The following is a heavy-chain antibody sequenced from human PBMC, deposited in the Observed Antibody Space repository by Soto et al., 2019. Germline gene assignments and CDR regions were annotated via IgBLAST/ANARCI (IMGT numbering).Heavy chain of an antibody. Sequence: QVQLVQSGAEVKKPGASVKVSCKASGYTFTSYGISWVRQAPGQGLEWMGWISAYNGNTNYAQKLQGRVTMTTDTATSTAYMELRSLRSDDTAVYYCARAGDYYDSSGYHLLDYWGQGTLVTVSS. CDR2: ISAYNGNT. CDR1: GYTFTSYG. CDR3: ARAGDYYDSSGYHLLDY. V-gene: IGHV1-18*04. J-gene: IGHJ4*02. D-gene: IGHD3-22*01.